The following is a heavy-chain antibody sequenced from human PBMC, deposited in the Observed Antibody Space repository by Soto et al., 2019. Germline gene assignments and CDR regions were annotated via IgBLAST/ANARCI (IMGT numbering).Heavy chain of an antibody. CDR3: ARDMVVQQWLVDYFDY. J-gene: IGHJ4*02. V-gene: IGHV3-48*01. CDR2: ISSSSSTI. CDR1: GFTFSSYS. D-gene: IGHD6-19*01. Sequence: GGSLRLSCAASGFTFSSYSMNWVRQAPGKGLEWVSYISSSSSTIYYADSVKGRFTISRDNAKNSLYLQMNSLRAEDTAVYYCARDMVVQQWLVDYFDYWGQGTLVTVSS.